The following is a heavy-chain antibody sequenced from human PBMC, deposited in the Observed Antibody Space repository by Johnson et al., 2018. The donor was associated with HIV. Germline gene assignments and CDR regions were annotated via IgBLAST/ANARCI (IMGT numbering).Heavy chain of an antibody. D-gene: IGHD2-15*01. Sequence: VPLVESGGGVVQPGRSLRLSCAASGFTFSNHALHWVRQAPGKGLEWVSVIYSGGSTYYADSVKGRFTISRDNSKNTLYLQMNSLRAEDTAVFYCARDRKWVGARSGDAFDIWGQGTMVTVSS. CDR2: IYSGGST. J-gene: IGHJ3*02. CDR1: GFTFSNHA. CDR3: ARDRKWVGARSGDAFDI. V-gene: IGHV3-66*01.